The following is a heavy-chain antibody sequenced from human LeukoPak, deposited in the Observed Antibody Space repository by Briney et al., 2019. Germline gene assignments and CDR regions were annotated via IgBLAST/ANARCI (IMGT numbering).Heavy chain of an antibody. Sequence: SETLSLTCTVSGYSISSGYYWGWIRQPPGKGLEWIGSIYHSGSTYYNPSLKSRVTISVDTSKNQFSLKLSSVTAADTAVYYFARCLMYYDILTGYSASWFDPWGQGTLVTVSS. CDR2: IYHSGST. D-gene: IGHD3-9*01. CDR1: GYSISSGYY. V-gene: IGHV4-38-2*02. CDR3: ARCLMYYDILTGYSASWFDP. J-gene: IGHJ5*02.